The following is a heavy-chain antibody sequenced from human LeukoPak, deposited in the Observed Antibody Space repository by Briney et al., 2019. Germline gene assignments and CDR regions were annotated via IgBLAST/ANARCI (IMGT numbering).Heavy chain of an antibody. V-gene: IGHV4-34*01. D-gene: IGHD4-17*01. CDR3: ARSYYGPTQYYFDY. CDR1: GGSFSGYY. J-gene: IGHJ4*02. Sequence: SETLSLTCAVYGGSFSGYYWSWIRRPPGKGLEWIGEINHSGSTNYNPSLKSRVTISVDTSKNQFSLKLSSVTAADTAVYYCARSYYGPTQYYFDYWGQGTLITVSS. CDR2: INHSGST.